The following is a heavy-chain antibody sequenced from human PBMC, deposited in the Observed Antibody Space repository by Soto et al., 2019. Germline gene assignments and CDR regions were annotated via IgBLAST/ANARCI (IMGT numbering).Heavy chain of an antibody. CDR1: GFTFSSYA. D-gene: IGHD2-15*01. CDR2: ISSSGGST. V-gene: IGHV3-23*01. CDR3: AKDLVGSNADYFDY. Sequence: EVQLLESGGGLVQPGGSLRLSCAASGFTFSSYAMSWVRQAPGKGMEWVAAISSSGGSTNYADSVKGRFTISRDNSKNTLYLQMNSLRAEDAAVYYCAKDLVGSNADYFDYWGQGTLVTVSS. J-gene: IGHJ4*02.